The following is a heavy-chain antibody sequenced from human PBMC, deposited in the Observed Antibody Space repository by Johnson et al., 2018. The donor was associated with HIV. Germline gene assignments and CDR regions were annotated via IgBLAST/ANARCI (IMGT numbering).Heavy chain of an antibody. D-gene: IGHD3-16*02. J-gene: IGHJ3*01. Sequence: VQLVESGGVLVKPGGSLRLSCAASGFTFINAWVTWVRQAPGKGLEWVGRIKSKTDGGTTDYASPVTGRFTISRDDSTNTLYLQMNSLKTADTAVYFCTTGQNEIGSYRCGVDFWGQGTMVTVSS. CDR2: IKSKTDGGTT. CDR1: GFTFINAW. V-gene: IGHV3-15*01. CDR3: TTGQNEIGSYRCGVDF.